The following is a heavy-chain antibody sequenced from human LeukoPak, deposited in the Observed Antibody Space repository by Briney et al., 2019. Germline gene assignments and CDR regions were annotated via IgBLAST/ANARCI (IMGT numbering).Heavy chain of an antibody. J-gene: IGHJ6*03. D-gene: IGHD1-26*01. CDR1: GFTFSSYG. CDR2: IRYDGSNK. V-gene: IGHV3-30*02. Sequence: GGSLRLSCAESGFTFSSYGMHWVRQAPGKGLEWVAFIRYDGSNKYYADSVKGRFTISRDNSKNTLYLQMNSLRAEDTAVYYCARGGTPSDYDYMDVWGKGTTVTVSS. CDR3: ARGGTPSDYDYMDV.